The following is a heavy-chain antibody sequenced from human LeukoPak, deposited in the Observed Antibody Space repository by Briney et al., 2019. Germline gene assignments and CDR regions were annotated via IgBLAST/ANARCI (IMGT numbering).Heavy chain of an antibody. V-gene: IGHV4-39*07. CDR3: ARDSHRSNYAHFYY. CDR1: GGSISDSSYY. Sequence: SETLSLTCTVSGGSISDSSYYWGWIRQSPGKGLEWFGSIYYSGGTYYNPSLKSRVTISVDTSKNQFSLKLSSVTAADPAVYYCARDSHRSNYAHFYYWGQGNLGTVSS. CDR2: IYYSGGT. J-gene: IGHJ4*01. D-gene: IGHD3-10*01.